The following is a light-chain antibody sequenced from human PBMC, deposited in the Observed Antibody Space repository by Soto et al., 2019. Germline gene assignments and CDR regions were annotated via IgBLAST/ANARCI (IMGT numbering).Light chain of an antibody. CDR3: CSYAGGTTSYVV. CDR1: SSDVGSYNL. J-gene: IGLJ2*01. Sequence: QSVLTQPASVSGSPGQSITISCTGTSSDVGSYNLVSWYQQHPGKAPKLIIYEGIKRPSGVSNRFSASKSDNTASLTISGLQAEDESDYYCCSYAGGTTSYVVLGRGTKLTVL. CDR2: EGI. V-gene: IGLV2-23*01.